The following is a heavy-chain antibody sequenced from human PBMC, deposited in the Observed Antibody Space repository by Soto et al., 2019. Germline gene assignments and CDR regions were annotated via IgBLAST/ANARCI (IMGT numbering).Heavy chain of an antibody. J-gene: IGHJ3*02. CDR3: ASYYYRSGSHDDAFDI. V-gene: IGHV3-23*01. Sequence: GGPLRLSCGASGFTFNTYAMTWVRQAPGKGLEWVSAISGSGDNTYYADSVKGRFTISRDNSKNTLYLQMNNLRAEDTALYYCASYYYRSGSHDDAFDIWGQGTMVTVSS. CDR2: ISGSGDNT. CDR1: GFTFNTYA. D-gene: IGHD3-10*01.